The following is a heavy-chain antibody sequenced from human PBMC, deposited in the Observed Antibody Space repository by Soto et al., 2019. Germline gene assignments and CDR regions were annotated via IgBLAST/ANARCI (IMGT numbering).Heavy chain of an antibody. J-gene: IGHJ3*02. Sequence: QVQLVQSGAEVKKPGASVKVSCKASGYTFTSYAMHWVRQAPGQRLEWMGWINAGNGNTKYSQKFQGRVTITRDTSASTAYMELSSLRSEDTAVYYCARSVSWSDDSSGYYYSDAFDIWGQGTMVTVSS. CDR1: GYTFTSYA. D-gene: IGHD3-22*01. CDR3: ARSVSWSDDSSGYYYSDAFDI. V-gene: IGHV1-3*01. CDR2: INAGNGNT.